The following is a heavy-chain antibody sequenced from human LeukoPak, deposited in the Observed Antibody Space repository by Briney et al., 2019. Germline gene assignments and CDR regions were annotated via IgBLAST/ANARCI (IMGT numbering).Heavy chain of an antibody. CDR1: GGSISGSNYY. CDR3: ARPPSMVRAVGHWFDP. D-gene: IGHD3-10*01. V-gene: IGHV4-39*01. Sequence: SETLSLTCTVSGGSISGSNYYWGWIRQPPGKGLEWIGNVYHSGSSYCNLSLKSRVTISVDTSKNQFSLKLSSVTAADTAVYSCARPPSMVRAVGHWFDPWGQGTLVTVSS. J-gene: IGHJ5*02. CDR2: VYHSGSS.